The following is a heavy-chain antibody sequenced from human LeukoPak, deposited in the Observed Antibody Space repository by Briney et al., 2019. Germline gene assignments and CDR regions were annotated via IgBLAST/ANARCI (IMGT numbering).Heavy chain of an antibody. Sequence: GGSLRLSCATSGFTFSRYSMNWVRQAPGKGLEYVSAISSNGGSTYYANSVKGRFAISRDNSKNTLYLQMGSLRAEDMAVYYCARVGYTSYYYYGMDVWGQGTTVTVSS. CDR1: GFTFSRYS. V-gene: IGHV3-64*01. D-gene: IGHD6-13*01. J-gene: IGHJ6*02. CDR2: ISSNGGST. CDR3: ARVGYTSYYYYGMDV.